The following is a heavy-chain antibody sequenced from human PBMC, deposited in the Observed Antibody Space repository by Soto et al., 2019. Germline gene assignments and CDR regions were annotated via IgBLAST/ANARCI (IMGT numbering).Heavy chain of an antibody. V-gene: IGHV4-31*03. CDR3: ARKDSGYADYMDV. D-gene: IGHD5-12*01. CDR2: IYYSRGT. CDR1: GGSISSGGYY. Sequence: QVQLQESGPGLVKPSQTLSLTCTVSGGSISSGGYYWSWIRQHPGKGLEWIGYIYYSRGTYYNPSLKSRVTISEDTSENQFSLRLSSVTAADTAVYYCARKDSGYADYMDVWGKGTTVTVSS. J-gene: IGHJ6*03.